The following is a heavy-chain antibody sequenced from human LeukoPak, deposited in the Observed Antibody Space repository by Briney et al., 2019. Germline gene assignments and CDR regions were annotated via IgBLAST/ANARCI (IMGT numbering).Heavy chain of an antibody. V-gene: IGHV1-2*02. Sequence: ASVKVSCKASGYTFTGYYTHWVRQAPGQGLEWMGWINPNSGGTNYAQKFQGRVTMTRDTSISTAYMELSRLRSDDTAVYYCARGTRYYDILTGHSFDYWGQGTLVTVSS. CDR1: GYTFTGYY. CDR2: INPNSGGT. CDR3: ARGTRYYDILTGHSFDY. D-gene: IGHD3-9*01. J-gene: IGHJ4*02.